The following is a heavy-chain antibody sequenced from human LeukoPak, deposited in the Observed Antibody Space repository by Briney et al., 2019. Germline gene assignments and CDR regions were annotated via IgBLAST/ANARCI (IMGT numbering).Heavy chain of an antibody. CDR1: GGSISSGGYS. CDR2: IYHSGST. CDR3: ARGAPVVVVAAIPRWFDP. J-gene: IGHJ5*02. Sequence: SETLSLTCAVSGGSISSGGYSWSWIRQPPGKGLEWIGYIYHSGSTYYNPSLKSRVTISVDRSKNQFSLKLSSVTAADTAVYYCARGAPVVVVAAIPRWFDPWGQGTLVTVSP. V-gene: IGHV4-30-2*01. D-gene: IGHD2-15*01.